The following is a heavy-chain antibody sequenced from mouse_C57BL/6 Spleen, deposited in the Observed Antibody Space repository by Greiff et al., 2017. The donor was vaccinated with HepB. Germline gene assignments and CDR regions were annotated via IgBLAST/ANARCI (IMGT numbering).Heavy chain of an antibody. J-gene: IGHJ3*01. CDR3: ARSRYYGYDGEFAY. Sequence: QVQLKQSGAELVRPGTSVKVSCKASGYAFTNYLIEWVKQRPGQGLEWIGVINPGSGGTNYNEKFKGKATLTADKSSSTAYMQLSSLTSEDSAVYFCARSRYYGYDGEFAYWGQGTLVTVSA. CDR2: INPGSGGT. V-gene: IGHV1-54*01. CDR1: GYAFTNYL. D-gene: IGHD2-2*01.